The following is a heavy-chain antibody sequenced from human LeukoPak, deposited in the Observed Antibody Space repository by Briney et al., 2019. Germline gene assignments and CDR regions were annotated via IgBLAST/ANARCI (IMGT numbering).Heavy chain of an antibody. Sequence: GGSLRLSCAASGFTFTSKPLSGFGQPQGKGLEWVSAISGSGGSTYYADSVKGRFTISRDNSENTLYLQMNSLRAEDTAVYYCAKGGVIIPPFDYWGQGTLVTVSS. CDR3: AKGGVIIPPFDY. CDR1: GFTFTSKP. D-gene: IGHD3-3*01. CDR2: ISGSGGST. J-gene: IGHJ4*02. V-gene: IGHV3-23*01.